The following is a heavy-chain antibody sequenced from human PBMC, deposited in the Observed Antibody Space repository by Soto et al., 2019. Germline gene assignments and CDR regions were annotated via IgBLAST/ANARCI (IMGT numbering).Heavy chain of an antibody. CDR3: ARGDSSSWPYYYYGMDV. CDR2: ISYDGSNK. V-gene: IGHV3-30-3*01. J-gene: IGHJ6*02. Sequence: GGSLRLSCAASGFTFSSYAMHWVRQAPGKGLEWVAVISYDGSNKYYADSVKGRFTISRDNSKNTLYLQMNSLRAEDTAVSYCARGDSSSWPYYYYGMDVWGQGTTVTVSS. D-gene: IGHD6-13*01. CDR1: GFTFSSYA.